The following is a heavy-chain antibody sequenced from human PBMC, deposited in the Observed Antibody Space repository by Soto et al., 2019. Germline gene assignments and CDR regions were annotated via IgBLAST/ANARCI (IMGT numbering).Heavy chain of an antibody. Sequence: QVQLVQSGAEMKKPGASVKVSCKASGYTFTRHYMHWVRQAPGQGLEWMGVIHPNGSPTVYAQNLQGRLVLTTDTTTSTVYMELSMLRSDDTAVYYCARDHSYEDSYWWLDPWGQGTLVTVSS. J-gene: IGHJ5*02. D-gene: IGHD2-15*01. V-gene: IGHV1-46*04. CDR2: IHPNGSPT. CDR1: GYTFTRHY. CDR3: ARDHSYEDSYWWLDP.